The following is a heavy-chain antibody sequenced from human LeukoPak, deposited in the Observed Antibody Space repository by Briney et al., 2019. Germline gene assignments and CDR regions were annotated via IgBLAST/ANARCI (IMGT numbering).Heavy chain of an antibody. V-gene: IGHV3-15*01. CDR1: GFTFSNAW. CDR2: IKSKTDGGTT. J-gene: IGHJ4*02. D-gene: IGHD3-22*01. CDR3: TTDVRYYYDSSGYYALFDY. Sequence: PGGSLRLSCAASGFTFSNAWMSWVRQAPGKGLEWVGRIKSKTDGGTTDYAAPVKGRFTISRDDSKNTLYLQMNSLKTEDTAVYYCTTDVRYYYDSSGYYALFDYWGQGTLVTVSS.